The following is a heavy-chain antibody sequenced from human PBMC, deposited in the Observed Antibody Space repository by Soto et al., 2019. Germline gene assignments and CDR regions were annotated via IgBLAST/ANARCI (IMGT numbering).Heavy chain of an antibody. Sequence: PSETLSLTCTVSGGSISSSSYYWGWIRQPPGKGLEWIGSIYYSGSTYYNPSLKSRVTISVDTSKNQFSLKLSSVTAADTAVYYCARHVGWYSNLLEFDYWGQGTLVTVSS. D-gene: IGHD1-26*01. J-gene: IGHJ4*02. CDR3: ARHVGWYSNLLEFDY. CDR2: IYYSGST. V-gene: IGHV4-39*01. CDR1: GGSISSSSYY.